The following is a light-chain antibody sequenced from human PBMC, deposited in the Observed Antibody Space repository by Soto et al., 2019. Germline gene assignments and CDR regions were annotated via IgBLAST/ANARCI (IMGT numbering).Light chain of an antibody. V-gene: IGKV3-15*01. CDR2: DAY. CDR1: QGVGST. CDR3: QHYNTWPLA. Sequence: EIIMTQSPATLSVSPGDRVTLSCRASQGVGSTLAWYQQQPGQAPRLLIYDAYIRASGVPARFSGSGSGTEFTLTISGLQSEDFAVYFCQHYNTWPLAFGGGTKVEIK. J-gene: IGKJ4*01.